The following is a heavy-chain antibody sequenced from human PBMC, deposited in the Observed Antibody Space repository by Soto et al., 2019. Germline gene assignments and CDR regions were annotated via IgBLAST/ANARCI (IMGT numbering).Heavy chain of an antibody. V-gene: IGHV1-18*04. CDR2: ISAYNGNT. CDR3: ARAXYSSSWYVAPGRIWFDP. D-gene: IGHD6-13*01. CDR1: GYTFTSYG. Sequence: GASVKVSCKASGYTFTSYGISWVRQAPGQGLEWMGWISAYNGNTNYAQKLQGRVTMTTDTSTSTAYMELRSLRSDDTAVYYCARAXYSSSWYVAPGRIWFDPWGQGTLVTVSS. J-gene: IGHJ5*02.